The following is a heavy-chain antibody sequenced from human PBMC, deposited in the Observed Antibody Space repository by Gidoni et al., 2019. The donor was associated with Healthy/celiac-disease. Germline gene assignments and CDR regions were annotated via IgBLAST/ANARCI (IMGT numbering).Heavy chain of an antibody. V-gene: IGHV3-15*01. CDR3: TTGGARPRLGYYYYGMDV. CDR2: IKRKTDGGTT. J-gene: IGHJ6*02. CDR1: GFTFSHAM. D-gene: IGHD6-6*01. Sequence: EVQLVESGGGLVKPGGSLRLSCAASGFTFSHAMLRGVRQAPGKGLEWVCSIKRKTDGGTTDYAAPVKGRFTISRDDSKNTLYLQMNSLKTEDTAVYYCTTGGARPRLGYYYYGMDVWGQGTTVTVSS.